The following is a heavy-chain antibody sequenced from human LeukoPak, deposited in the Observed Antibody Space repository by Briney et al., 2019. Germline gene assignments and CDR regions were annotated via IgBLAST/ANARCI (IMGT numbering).Heavy chain of an antibody. CDR1: GGSISSSSYY. D-gene: IGHD1-26*01. Sequence: PSETLSLTCTVSGGSISSSSYYWGWIRQPPGKGLEWIGSIYYSGSTYYNPSLKSRVTISVDPSKNQFSLKLSSVTAADTAVYYCATQTRIVGATKTIDYWGQGTLVTVSS. V-gene: IGHV4-39*01. J-gene: IGHJ4*02. CDR2: IYYSGST. CDR3: ATQTRIVGATKTIDY.